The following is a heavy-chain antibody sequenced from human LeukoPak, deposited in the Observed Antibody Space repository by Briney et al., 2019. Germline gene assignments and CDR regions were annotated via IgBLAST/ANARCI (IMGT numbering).Heavy chain of an antibody. V-gene: IGHV3-23*01. CDR1: RLIFTNNG. CDR2: ISGSGGNT. J-gene: IGHJ4*02. CDR3: VSPSTSAWTAFDY. D-gene: IGHD2-2*01. Sequence: GGSLRLSCVASRLIFTNNGLSWVRQAPGKGLEWVSYISGSGGNTYYADSVKGRFIITRDNSKNTLFLQMNSLRAEDTAVYYCVSPSTSAWTAFDYWGQGTLVTVSS.